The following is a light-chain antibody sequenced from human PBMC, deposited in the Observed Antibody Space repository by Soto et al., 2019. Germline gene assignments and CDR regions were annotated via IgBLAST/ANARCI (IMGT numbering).Light chain of an antibody. CDR3: QEANSFPLT. CDR1: QSIDNY. Sequence: DIQMTQSPSSLSASVGDRVTITCRTSQSIDNYLNWYQQKPGKAPKLLMYAASTLQSGVPSRFSGSGSETDFTLTISSLQPEYLATYYCQEANSFPLTSGGGTTADIK. J-gene: IGKJ4*01. V-gene: IGKV1-39*01. CDR2: AAS.